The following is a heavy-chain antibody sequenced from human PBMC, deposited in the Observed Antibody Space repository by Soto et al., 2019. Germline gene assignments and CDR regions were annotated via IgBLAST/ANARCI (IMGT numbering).Heavy chain of an antibody. V-gene: IGHV3-23*01. J-gene: IGHJ6*02. CDR3: AKQQGPGTPYYYAMDF. Sequence: ESGGGLVQPGGSLRLSCAASGFTFSSYAMSWVRQAPGKGLEWVSVIRSSGDRTYYADSVKGRFTISRDNSKNTLYMQMNSLRAEDTAVYYCAKQQGPGTPYYYAMDFWGQGTTVTVSS. D-gene: IGHD1-1*01. CDR2: IRSSGDRT. CDR1: GFTFSSYA.